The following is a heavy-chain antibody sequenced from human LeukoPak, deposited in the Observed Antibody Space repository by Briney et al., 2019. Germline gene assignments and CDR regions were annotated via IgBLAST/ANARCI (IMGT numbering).Heavy chain of an antibody. CDR1: GFTFSSYA. CDR3: AKSDPSIYYYYGMDV. CDR2: ISGSGGST. D-gene: IGHD3-3*02. Sequence: GGSLRLSCAASGFTFSSYAMSWVRQAPGKGLEWVSAISGSGGSTYYADSVKGRFTIFRDNSKNTLYLQMNSLRAEDTAVYYCAKSDPSIYYYYGMDVWGQGTTVTVSS. J-gene: IGHJ6*02. V-gene: IGHV3-23*01.